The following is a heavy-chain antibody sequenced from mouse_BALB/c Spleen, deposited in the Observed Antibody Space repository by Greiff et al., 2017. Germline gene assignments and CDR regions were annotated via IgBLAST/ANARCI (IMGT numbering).Heavy chain of an antibody. CDR2: IDPSDSYT. Sequence: VQLQQPGAELVKPGASVKMSCKASGYTFTSYWMHWVKQRPGQGLEWIGTIDPSDSYTSYNQKFKGKATLTVDTSSSTAYMQLSSLTSEDSAVYYCTRGTMITRYAMDYWGQGTSVTVSS. CDR3: TRGTMITRYAMDY. V-gene: IGHV1S127*01. D-gene: IGHD2-4*01. CDR1: GYTFTSYW. J-gene: IGHJ4*01.